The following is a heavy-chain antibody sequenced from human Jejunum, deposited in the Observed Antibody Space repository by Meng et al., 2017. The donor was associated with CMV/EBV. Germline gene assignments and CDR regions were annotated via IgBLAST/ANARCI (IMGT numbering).Heavy chain of an antibody. D-gene: IGHD2-15*01. CDR3: AREERGLEGGGSCPFDY. Sequence: FSDYYMRWIRQAPGKGLEWVSYISSSGSTIYYADSVKGRFTISRDNAKNSLYLQMNSLRAEDTAVYYCAREERGLEGGGSCPFDYWGQGTLVTVSS. CDR1: FSDYY. CDR2: ISSSGSTI. V-gene: IGHV3-11*01. J-gene: IGHJ4*02.